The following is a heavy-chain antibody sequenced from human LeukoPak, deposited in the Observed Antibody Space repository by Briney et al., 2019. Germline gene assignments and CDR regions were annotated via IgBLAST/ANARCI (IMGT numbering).Heavy chain of an antibody. CDR1: GYIFTSYY. CDR2: VNPNSGGT. V-gene: IGHV1-2*06. CDR3: ASLSLSGDSSSSVGYYYYYYMDV. D-gene: IGHD6-6*01. J-gene: IGHJ6*03. Sequence: ASVKVSCKASGYIFTSYYMHWVRQAPGQGLEWMGRVNPNSGGTNYAQKFQGRVTMTRDTSISTAYMELSRLRSDDTAVYYCASLSLSGDSSSSVGYYYYYYMDVWGKGTTVTVSS.